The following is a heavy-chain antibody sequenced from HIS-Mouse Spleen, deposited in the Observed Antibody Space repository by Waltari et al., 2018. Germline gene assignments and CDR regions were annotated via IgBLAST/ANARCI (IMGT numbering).Heavy chain of an antibody. CDR3: ARRLLTGDAFDI. Sequence: EVQLVQSGGGMVKPGGSLRLSCAASGFTFSSYSMNWVRQAPGKGLEVLSSISSSSSYIYYADSVEGRFTIPRDNAKNSLYLQMNSLRAEETAVYYCARRLLTGDAFDIWGQGTMVTVSS. V-gene: IGHV3-21*01. CDR1: GFTFSSYS. D-gene: IGHD7-27*01. J-gene: IGHJ3*02. CDR2: ISSSSSYI.